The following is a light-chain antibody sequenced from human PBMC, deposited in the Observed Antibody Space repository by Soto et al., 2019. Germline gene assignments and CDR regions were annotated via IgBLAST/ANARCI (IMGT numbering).Light chain of an antibody. J-gene: IGLJ1*01. Sequence: QSVLTQPPSASGTPGQRGTISCSGSSSNIGSNYVYWYQQLPGTAPKLLIYRNNQRPSGVPDRFSGSKSGTSASLAISGLLSEDEADYYCAAWDDSLSGYVFGTVTKLTVL. CDR1: SSNIGSNY. CDR2: RNN. V-gene: IGLV1-47*01. CDR3: AAWDDSLSGYV.